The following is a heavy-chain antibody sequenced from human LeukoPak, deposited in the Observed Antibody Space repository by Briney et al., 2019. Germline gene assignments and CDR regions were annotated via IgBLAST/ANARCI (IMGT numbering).Heavy chain of an antibody. D-gene: IGHD5-18*01. V-gene: IGHV3-21*01. CDR1: GFTFSSYS. CDR2: ISSSSSYI. CDR3: ARGDSYGYFYIDY. Sequence: GGSLRLPCAASGFTFSSYSMNWVRQAPGKGLEWVSSISSSSSYIYYADSVKGRFTISRDNAKNSLYLQMNSLRAEDTAVYYCARGDSYGYFYIDYWGQGTLVTVSS. J-gene: IGHJ4*02.